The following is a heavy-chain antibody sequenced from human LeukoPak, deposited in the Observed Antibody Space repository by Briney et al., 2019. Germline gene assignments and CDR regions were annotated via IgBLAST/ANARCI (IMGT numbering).Heavy chain of an antibody. CDR1: GFTSSSYS. J-gene: IGHJ6*03. CDR3: ARDRSMVRGVSSFMDV. D-gene: IGHD3-10*01. CDR2: ISSSSSYI. Sequence: GGSLRLSCAASGFTSSSYSMNWVRQAPGKGLEWVSSISSSSSYIYYADSVKGRFTISRDNAKNSLYLQMNSLRAEDTAVYYCARDRSMVRGVSSFMDVWGKGTTVTVSS. V-gene: IGHV3-21*01.